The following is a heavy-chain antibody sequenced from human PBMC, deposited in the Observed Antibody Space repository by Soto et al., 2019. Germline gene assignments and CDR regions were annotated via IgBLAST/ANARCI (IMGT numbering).Heavy chain of an antibody. CDR3: ARDGHGMDV. V-gene: IGHV4-61*01. CDR1: GGSVSTGNYN. J-gene: IGHJ6*02. CDR2: IFFTGST. Sequence: LSLTCTVSGGSVSTGNYNWSWVRQTPGKVLEWIGNIFFTGSTHYNPSLTGRVTISVDTSKNQFSLELRSVTAADTAVYYCARDGHGMDVWGQGTTVTVSS.